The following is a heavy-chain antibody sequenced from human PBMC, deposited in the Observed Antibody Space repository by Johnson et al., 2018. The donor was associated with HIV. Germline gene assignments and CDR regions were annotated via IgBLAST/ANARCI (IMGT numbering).Heavy chain of an antibody. CDR3: AKGGGSNWYTGAFDI. CDR1: GFIFDYYA. V-gene: IGHV3-9*01. CDR2: ISWNSGSI. J-gene: IGHJ3*02. Sequence: VQLVESGGGLVQPGRSLRLSCAASGFIFDYYAMHWVRQAPGKGLEWVSGISWNSGSIGYVDSVKGRFTISRDNAKNSLYLQMNSLSAEDTALYYGAKGGGSNWYTGAFDIWGQGTMVTVSA. D-gene: IGHD6-13*01.